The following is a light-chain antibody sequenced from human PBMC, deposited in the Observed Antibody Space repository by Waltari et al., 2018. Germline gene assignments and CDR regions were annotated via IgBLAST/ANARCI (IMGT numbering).Light chain of an antibody. Sequence: SALPQPASVSGSPGQSITISCTGTTTASWTYTLVSWYQQPPGKAPKLIIFEGTKPPSGVSNRFFASKSGKTASLTISGLQADDEADYHCCSYVSNTYVFGTGTKVTVL. J-gene: IGLJ1*01. V-gene: IGLV2-23*01. CDR3: CSYVSNTYV. CDR2: EGT. CDR1: TTASWTYTL.